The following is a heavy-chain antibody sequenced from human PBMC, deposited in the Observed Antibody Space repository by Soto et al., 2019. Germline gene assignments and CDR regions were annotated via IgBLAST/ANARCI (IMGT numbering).Heavy chain of an antibody. J-gene: IGHJ4*02. CDR1: GFTFSSYG. V-gene: IGHV3-30*18. CDR3: AKDDRWIAAAGYFDY. CDR2: ISYDGSNK. D-gene: IGHD6-13*01. Sequence: PGGSLRLSCAASGFTFSSYGMHWVRQAPGKGLEWVAVISYDGSNKYYADSVKGRFTISRDNSKNTLYLQMNSLRAEDTAVYYCAKDDRWIAAAGYFDYWGQGTLVTVSS.